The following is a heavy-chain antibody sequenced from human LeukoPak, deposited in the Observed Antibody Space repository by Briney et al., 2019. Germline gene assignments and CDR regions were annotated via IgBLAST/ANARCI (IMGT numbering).Heavy chain of an antibody. J-gene: IGHJ4*02. Sequence: GGPLRLSCQASEFTFSNYNRSWIGKAPGKGLERVSSISRSGSTKYYADSVKGRFTISRDNAKNSLFLQMNSLRAEDTALYYCAREKRAGYFDYWGQGTLVTVSS. V-gene: IGHV3-11*01. CDR2: ISRSGSTK. D-gene: IGHD6-19*01. CDR3: AREKRAGYFDY. CDR1: EFTFSNYN.